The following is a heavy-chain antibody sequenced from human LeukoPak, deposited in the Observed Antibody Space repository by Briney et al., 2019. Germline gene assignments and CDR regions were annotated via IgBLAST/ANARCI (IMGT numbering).Heavy chain of an antibody. CDR3: AGASDYYYDSSGPYDY. CDR2: INPSGGST. Sequence: ASVKVSCKASGYTFTSYYMHWVRQAPGQGLEWMGIINPSGGSTSYAQKFQGRVTMTRDTSTSTVYMELSSLRSEDTAVYYCAGASDYYYDSSGPYDYWGQGTLVTVSS. D-gene: IGHD3-22*01. J-gene: IGHJ4*02. CDR1: GYTFTSYY. V-gene: IGHV1-46*01.